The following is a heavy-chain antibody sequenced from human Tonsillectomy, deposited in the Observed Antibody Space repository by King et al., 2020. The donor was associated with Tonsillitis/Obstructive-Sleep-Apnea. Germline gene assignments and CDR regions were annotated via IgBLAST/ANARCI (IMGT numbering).Heavy chain of an antibody. CDR1: GWSFSGYY. Sequence: VQLQQWGAGRLKPSETLSLTWAVYGWSFSGYYWSWIRQPPGKGLEWIGEIDHSGNTNYNPSLKSRVTISVDTSKNQFSLNLSSVTAADTDVYYCAREFDSLDYWGQGTLVTVSS. V-gene: IGHV4-34*01. CDR2: IDHSGNT. D-gene: IGHD2-15*01. CDR3: AREFDSLDY. J-gene: IGHJ4*02.